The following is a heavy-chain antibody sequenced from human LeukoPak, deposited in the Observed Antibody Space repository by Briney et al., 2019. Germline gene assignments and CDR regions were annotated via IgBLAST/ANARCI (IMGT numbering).Heavy chain of an antibody. V-gene: IGHV1-18*01. CDR1: GYTFTNFC. Sequence: ASVKVSCKASGYTFTNFCITWVRQAPGQGLEWVGWISANDGNKNYAQNLQGRDTLTTETTTTTAYMELTSQRSEDTAVYYCARTQPSRQEWGVEYWGQGTLVTVSS. CDR3: ARTQPSRQEWGVEY. CDR2: ISANDGNK. D-gene: IGHD3-16*01. J-gene: IGHJ4*02.